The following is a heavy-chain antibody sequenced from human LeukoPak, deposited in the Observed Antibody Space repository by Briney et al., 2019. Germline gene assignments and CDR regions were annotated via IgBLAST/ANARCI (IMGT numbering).Heavy chain of an antibody. CDR3: ARDSSDSSSWHGYFDY. D-gene: IGHD6-13*01. Sequence: GGSLRLSCAASGFTFSSYGMHWVRQAPGKGLEWVAVIWYDGSNKYYADSVKGRFTISRDNSKNTLYLQMNGLRAEDTAVYYCARDSSDSSSWHGYFDYWGQGTLVSVSS. V-gene: IGHV3-33*01. CDR1: GFTFSSYG. CDR2: IWYDGSNK. J-gene: IGHJ4*02.